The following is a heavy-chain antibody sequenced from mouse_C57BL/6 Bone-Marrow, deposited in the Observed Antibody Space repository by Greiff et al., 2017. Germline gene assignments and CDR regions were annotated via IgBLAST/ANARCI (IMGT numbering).Heavy chain of an antibody. V-gene: IGHV5-16*01. CDR2: INYDGSST. CDR1: GFTFSDYY. D-gene: IGHD1-1*01. Sequence: EVQLVESEGGLVQPGSSMKLSCTASGFTFSDYYMAWVRQVPEKGLEWVANINYDGSSTYYLDSLKSRFIISRDNAKNILYLQMSSLKAEDTATYYCARGGGSSYGFAYWGQGTLVTVSA. CDR3: ARGGGSSYGFAY. J-gene: IGHJ3*01.